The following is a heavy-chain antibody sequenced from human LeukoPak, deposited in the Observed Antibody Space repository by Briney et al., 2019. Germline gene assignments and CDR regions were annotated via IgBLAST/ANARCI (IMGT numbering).Heavy chain of an antibody. J-gene: IGHJ4*02. D-gene: IGHD6-19*01. CDR3: ARDPVAGYFDY. CDR1: GGSITGYF. V-gene: IGHV4-59*12. Sequence: SETLSLTCTVSGGSITGYFWSWIRQPPGKGLEWIGYIYYSGSTNYNPSLKSRVTISVDTSKNQFSLKLSSVTAADTAVYYCARDPVAGYFDYWGQGTLVTVSS. CDR2: IYYSGST.